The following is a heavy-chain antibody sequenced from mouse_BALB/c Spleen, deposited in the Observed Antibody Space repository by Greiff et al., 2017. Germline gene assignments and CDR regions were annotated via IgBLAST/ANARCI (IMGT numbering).Heavy chain of an antibody. D-gene: IGHD1-1*01. CDR3: ARGTNSPLRAMDY. CDR2: IYPGDDST. CDR1: GYTFTSYY. Sequence: QVQLQQSGPELVKPGASVKMSCKASGYTFTSYYIHWVKQRPGQGLEWIGWIYPGDDSTKYNEKFKGKTTLTADKSSSTAYMLLSSLTSEDSAIYFCARGTNSPLRAMDYWGQGTSLTVSS. V-gene: IGHV1S56*01. J-gene: IGHJ4*01.